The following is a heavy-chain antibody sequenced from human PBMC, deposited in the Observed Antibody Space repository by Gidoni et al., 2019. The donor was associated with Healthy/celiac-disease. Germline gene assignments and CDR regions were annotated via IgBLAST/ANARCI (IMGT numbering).Heavy chain of an antibody. CDR3: ARIRTSSGYNWFDP. CDR1: GFSLSNARMG. J-gene: IGHJ5*02. CDR2: IFSNDEK. D-gene: IGHD2-2*01. V-gene: IGHV2-26*01. Sequence: QVTLKESGPVLVTPTETLTLTCTVSGFSLSNARMGVSWIRQPPGKALEWLAHIFSNDEKSYSTALKSRLTISKDTSKSQVVLTMTNMDPVDTATYYCARIRTSSGYNWFDPWGQGTLVTVSS.